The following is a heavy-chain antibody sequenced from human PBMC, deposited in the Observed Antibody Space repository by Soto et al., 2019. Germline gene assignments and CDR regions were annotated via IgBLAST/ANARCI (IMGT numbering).Heavy chain of an antibody. J-gene: IGHJ6*02. D-gene: IGHD2-15*01. V-gene: IGHV3-30-3*01. CDR1: GFTFSSYA. Sequence: QVQLVESGGGVVQPGRSLRLSCAASGFTFSSYAMHWVRQAPGKGLEWVAVISYDGSNKYYADSVKGRFTISRDNSKNTLYLQMNSLRAEDTAVYYCASPEEGCSSYYYGMDVWGQGTTVTVSS. CDR3: ASPEEGCSSYYYGMDV. CDR2: ISYDGSNK.